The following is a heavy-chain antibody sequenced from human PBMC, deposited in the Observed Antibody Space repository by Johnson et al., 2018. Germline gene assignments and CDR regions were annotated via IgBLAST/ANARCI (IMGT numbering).Heavy chain of an antibody. CDR3: ARSPIAAMGYFDC. Sequence: QVQLQESGPGLVKPSQTLSLTCAISGDNVSSNSAAWNWIRQSPSRGLAWLGRTFYRSSWSNDYAVSVKSRITIHPDKSKNQLSLHLTSVTPEDTAIYYCARSPIAAMGYFDCWGQGTRVTASS. J-gene: IGHJ4*02. CDR1: GDNVSSNSAA. D-gene: IGHD5-18*01. V-gene: IGHV6-1*01. CDR2: TFYRSSWSN.